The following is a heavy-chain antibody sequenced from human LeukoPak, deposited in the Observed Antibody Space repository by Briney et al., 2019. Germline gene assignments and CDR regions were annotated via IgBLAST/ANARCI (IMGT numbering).Heavy chain of an antibody. CDR2: IYYSGST. J-gene: IGHJ4*02. D-gene: IGHD6-13*01. Sequence: SETLSLTCTVSGGSISSGDYYWRWIRQPPGKGLEWIGYIYYSGSTYYNPSLKSRVTISVDTSKNQFSLKLSSVTAADTAVYYCARAPAAAGTGDYFDYWGQGTLVTVSS. V-gene: IGHV4-30-4*08. CDR1: GGSISSGDYY. CDR3: ARAPAAAGTGDYFDY.